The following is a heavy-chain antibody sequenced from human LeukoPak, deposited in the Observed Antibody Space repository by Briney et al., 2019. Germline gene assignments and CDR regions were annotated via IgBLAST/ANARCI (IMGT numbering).Heavy chain of an antibody. D-gene: IGHD6-13*01. J-gene: IGHJ3*02. V-gene: IGHV3-23*01. CDR3: AKDSSSWFRDAFDI. CDR1: GFTFSSYA. CDR2: ISGSGGNT. Sequence: GGSLRLSCAASGFTFSSYATNWVRQAPGKGLEWVSAISGSGGNTYYADSVKGRFTISRDNSKNTLYLQMNSLRAEDTAVYYCAKDSSSWFRDAFDIWGRGTMATVSS.